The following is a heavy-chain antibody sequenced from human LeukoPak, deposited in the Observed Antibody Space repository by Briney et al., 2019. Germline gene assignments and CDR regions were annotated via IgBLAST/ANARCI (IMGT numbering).Heavy chain of an antibody. J-gene: IGHJ4*02. D-gene: IGHD4-17*01. CDR2: ISGSGGTT. Sequence: GGSLRLSCAASGFSFCSYAMEWVPPGPGKGLGWGSAISGSGGTTYYAESVKGRFTISRENSKNTLYLQMNSLRAVDTAIYYCAKVDTVTTYALADYWGQGTLVTVSS. CDR3: AKVDTVTTYALADY. V-gene: IGHV3-23*01. CDR1: GFSFCSYA.